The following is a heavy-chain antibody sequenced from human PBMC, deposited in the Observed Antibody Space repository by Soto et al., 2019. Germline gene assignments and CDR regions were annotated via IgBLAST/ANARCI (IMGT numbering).Heavy chain of an antibody. J-gene: IGHJ6*02. Sequence: SETLSLTCSVSDDSINSDKYYWGWIRQPPGKGLEWIGSIYYRGNANYNPSLQTRVTISLDKSKNQFSLKLSSVTAADTAVYYCAKRKGPYYYGSGLNYYYYGMDVWGQGATVTVSS. CDR1: DDSINSDKYY. V-gene: IGHV4-39*01. D-gene: IGHD3-10*01. CDR3: AKRKGPYYYGSGLNYYYYGMDV. CDR2: IYYRGNA.